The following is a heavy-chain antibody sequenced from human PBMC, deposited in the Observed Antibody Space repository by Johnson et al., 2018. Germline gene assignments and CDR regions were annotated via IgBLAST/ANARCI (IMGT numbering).Heavy chain of an antibody. CDR2: ISITGGST. CDR3: ATGAYGDYDD. D-gene: IGHD4-17*01. V-gene: IGHV3-23*04. CDR1: GFAFSSYA. J-gene: IGHJ3*01. Sequence: VQLVQSGGGLVQPGGSLRLSCVGSGFAFSSYAMSWVRQAPGKGLEWVSAISITGGSTYYADSVKGRFTNSRDNSKNTLYLQMSSLGVEDTAVYYCATGAYGDYDDWGQGTMVTVSS.